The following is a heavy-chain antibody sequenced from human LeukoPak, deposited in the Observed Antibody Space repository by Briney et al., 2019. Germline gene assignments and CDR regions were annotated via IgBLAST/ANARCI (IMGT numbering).Heavy chain of an antibody. CDR2: IGANGDST. J-gene: IGHJ4*02. D-gene: IGHD2-21*01. Sequence: GGSLRLSCAASRFTFSSYAISWVRQAPGKGLEWVSTIGANGDSTYSADSVKGRFTISRDNSKNTLFLQMNSLRAEDTAVYYCAKRAYCSGATCYHFFDYWGQGNLVIVSS. V-gene: IGHV3-23*01. CDR1: RFTFSSYA. CDR3: AKRAYCSGATCYHFFDY.